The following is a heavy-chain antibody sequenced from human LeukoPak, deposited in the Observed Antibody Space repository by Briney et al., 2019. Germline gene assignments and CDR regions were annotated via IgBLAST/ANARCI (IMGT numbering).Heavy chain of an antibody. CDR3: ARDRSPYYDSSGSMFDP. D-gene: IGHD3-22*01. V-gene: IGHV3-48*04. CDR1: GFTFSSYS. CDR2: ISSSSSTI. J-gene: IGHJ5*02. Sequence: GGSLRLSCAASGFTFSSYSMNWVRQAPGKGLEWVSYISSSSSTIYYADSVKGRFTISRDNAKNSLYLQMNSLRAEDTAVYYCARDRSPYYDSSGSMFDPWGQGTLVTVSS.